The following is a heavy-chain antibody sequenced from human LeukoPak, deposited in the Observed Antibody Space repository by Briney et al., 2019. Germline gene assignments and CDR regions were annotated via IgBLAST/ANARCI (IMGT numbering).Heavy chain of an antibody. V-gene: IGHV3-7*04. CDR3: ARVGYFAGYY. J-gene: IGHJ4*02. D-gene: IGHD3-9*01. CDR2: IKHDGSEK. Sequence: GRSLRLSCAASGFTFSSNWMSWVRQAPGKGLEWVANIKHDGSEKHYVDSVKGRFTISRDNAKNSLYLQMNSLRAEDTAVYYCARVGYFAGYYWGQGTLVTVSS. CDR1: GFTFSSNW.